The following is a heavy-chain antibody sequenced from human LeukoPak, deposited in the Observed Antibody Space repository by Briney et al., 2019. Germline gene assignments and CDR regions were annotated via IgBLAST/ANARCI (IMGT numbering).Heavy chain of an antibody. V-gene: IGHV3-30*02. CDR2: IRYDGSNK. J-gene: IGHJ4*02. Sequence: GGSLRLSCAASGFTFSSYGMHWVRQAPGKGLEWVAFIRYDGSNKYYADSVKGRFTISRANSKNTLYLQMYSLRAEDTAVYYCAKATYYYDSSGYYWRGAGDYWGQGTLVTVSS. CDR3: AKATYYYDSSGYYWRGAGDY. CDR1: GFTFSSYG. D-gene: IGHD3-22*01.